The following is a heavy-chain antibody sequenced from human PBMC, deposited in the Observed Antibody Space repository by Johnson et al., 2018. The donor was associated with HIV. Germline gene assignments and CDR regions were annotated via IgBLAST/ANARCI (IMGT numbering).Heavy chain of an antibody. J-gene: IGHJ3*02. CDR1: GFTVSSYA. CDR3: ARDEPIVVVVAAIGDAFDI. V-gene: IGHV3-23*04. CDR2: ISGSGGST. D-gene: IGHD2-15*01. Sequence: VPLVESGGGLVQPGGSLRLSCAASGFTVSSYAMSWVRQAPGKGLAWVSAISGSGGSTYYADSVKGRLTISRDNSKNTLYLQMNSLRAEDTAVYYCARDEPIVVVVAAIGDAFDIWGQGTMVTVSS.